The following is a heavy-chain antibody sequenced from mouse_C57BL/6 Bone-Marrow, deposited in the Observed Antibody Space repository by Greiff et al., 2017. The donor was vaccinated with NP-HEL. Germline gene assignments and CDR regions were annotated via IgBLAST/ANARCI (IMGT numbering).Heavy chain of an antibody. J-gene: IGHJ1*03. Sequence: EVQLVESGGGLVQPGGSLKLSCAASGFTFSDYYMYWVRQTPEKRLEWVAYISNGGGSTYYPDTVKGRFTISRDNAKNTLYLQMSRLKSEDTAMYYCARKYYYGPWYFDVWGTGTTVTVSS. CDR1: GFTFSDYY. V-gene: IGHV5-12*01. CDR3: ARKYYYGPWYFDV. D-gene: IGHD1-1*01. CDR2: ISNGGGST.